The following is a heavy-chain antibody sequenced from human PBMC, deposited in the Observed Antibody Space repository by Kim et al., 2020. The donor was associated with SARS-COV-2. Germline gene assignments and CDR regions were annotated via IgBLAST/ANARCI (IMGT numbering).Heavy chain of an antibody. CDR3: VRRRRVTMIGVVFVGGYYFVY. D-gene: IGHD3-22*01. CDR2: INHSGST. J-gene: IGHJ4*02. Sequence: SETLSLTCAVYGGSFSGYYWSWIRQPPGKGLEWIGEINHSGSTHYNPSLKSRVTISVDTSKNQFSLKLSSGPAADTAVYYCVRRRRVTMIGVVFVGGYYFVYWGQGTLDTGSS. V-gene: IGHV4-34*01. CDR1: GGSFSGYY.